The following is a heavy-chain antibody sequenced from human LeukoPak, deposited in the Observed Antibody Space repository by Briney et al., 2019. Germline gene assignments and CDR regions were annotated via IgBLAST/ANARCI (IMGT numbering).Heavy chain of an antibody. V-gene: IGHV1-8*01. CDR2: VNLNSGNT. J-gene: IGHJ4*02. Sequence: ASVKVSCKASGYTLTSYDINWVRQATGQGREWMGWVNLNSGNTGYAQKFQGRVTMTRNTSISTAYMELSSLRSEDTAVYYCARRRTLQYSSGWYWGQGTLVTVSS. D-gene: IGHD6-19*01. CDR1: GYTLTSYD. CDR3: ARRRTLQYSSGWY.